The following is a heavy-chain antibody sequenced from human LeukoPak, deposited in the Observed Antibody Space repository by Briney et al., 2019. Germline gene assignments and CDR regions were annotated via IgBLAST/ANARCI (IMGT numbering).Heavy chain of an antibody. J-gene: IGHJ4*02. V-gene: IGHV3-23*01. Sequence: GGSLRLSCAASGFTFTNYAMSWVRQAPGKGLEWVSTISGSGGSTYYADSVKGRFTISRDNSKNTLYLQVNSLRAEDTAVYYCANKWSPGIDYWGQGTLVTVS. CDR3: ANKWSPGIDY. D-gene: IGHD2-8*01. CDR2: ISGSGGST. CDR1: GFTFTNYA.